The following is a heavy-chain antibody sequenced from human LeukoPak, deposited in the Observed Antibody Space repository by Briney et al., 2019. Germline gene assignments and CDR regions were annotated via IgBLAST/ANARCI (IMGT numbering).Heavy chain of an antibody. CDR1: GFTVSSNY. CDR2: IYSGGST. CDR3: ASSRYCSGGSCYFDY. J-gene: IGHJ4*02. V-gene: IGHV3-53*01. Sequence: GGSLRLSCAASGFTVSSNYMNWVRQAPGRGLEWVSVIYSGGSTYYGDSVKGRFTISRDNSKNTLYLQMNSLRAEDTTVYYCASSRYCSGGSCYFDYWGQGTLVTVSS. D-gene: IGHD2-15*01.